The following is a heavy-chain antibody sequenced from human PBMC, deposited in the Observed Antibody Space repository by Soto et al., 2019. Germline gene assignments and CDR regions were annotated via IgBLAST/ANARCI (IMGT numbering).Heavy chain of an antibody. CDR2: IWYDGSNK. CDR1: GFTFSSYG. V-gene: IGHV3-33*01. J-gene: IGHJ3*02. CDR3: ARETTIFGVVIYAFDI. D-gene: IGHD3-3*01. Sequence: QVQLVESGGGVVQPGRSLRLSCAASGFTFSSYGMHWVRQAPGKGLEGGAVIWYDGSNKYYADSVKGRFTISRDTTKNTLYLQMNSLRAEDTAVYYCARETTIFGVVIYAFDIWGQGTMVTVSS.